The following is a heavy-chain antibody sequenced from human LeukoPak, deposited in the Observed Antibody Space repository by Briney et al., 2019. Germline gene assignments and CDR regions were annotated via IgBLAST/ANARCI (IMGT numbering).Heavy chain of an antibody. CDR2: ISSSGST. CDR1: GDSISSGDYY. CDR3: ARGPYSYDSSGAFDI. D-gene: IGHD3-22*01. J-gene: IGHJ3*02. V-gene: IGHV4-61*02. Sequence: SETLSLTCTVSGDSISSGDYYWSWIRQPAGKGLEWIGRISSSGSTNYNPSLKSRVTISVDTSKNQFSLKLSSVTAADTAVYFCARGPYSYDSSGAFDIWGQGTMVTVSP.